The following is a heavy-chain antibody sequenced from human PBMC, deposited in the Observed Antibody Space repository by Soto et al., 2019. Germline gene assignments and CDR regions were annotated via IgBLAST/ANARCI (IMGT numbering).Heavy chain of an antibody. V-gene: IGHV3-7*03. Sequence: EVQLVESGGGLVQPGGSLRLSCAASGFTLSTYWLAWVRQAPGQGLEWVASINEDGSDRYAVDAVKGRVTISRDNAKNSLYRQRDSLRAEDTAVYYCARAPRRNGDTYGGVFDRGGQGTLVTVSA. D-gene: IGHD3-16*01. J-gene: IGHJ4*02. CDR1: GFTLSTYW. CDR2: INEDGSDR. CDR3: ARAPRRNGDTYGGVFDR.